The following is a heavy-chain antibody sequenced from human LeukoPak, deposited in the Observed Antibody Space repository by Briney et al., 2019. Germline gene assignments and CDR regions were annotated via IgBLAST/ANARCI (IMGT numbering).Heavy chain of an antibody. D-gene: IGHD6-13*01. V-gene: IGHV3-33*01. CDR1: GFPLSSYG. Sequence: GGSLRLSCVASGFPLSSYGMHWVRQAPGKGLEWVAAIWYDGSNKYHADSVKGRFTISRDNSKNTLYLQMNSLRPEDTAVYYCARGGTWYGGFDCWGQGTLVTVSS. CDR3: ARGGTWYGGFDC. J-gene: IGHJ4*02. CDR2: IWYDGSNK.